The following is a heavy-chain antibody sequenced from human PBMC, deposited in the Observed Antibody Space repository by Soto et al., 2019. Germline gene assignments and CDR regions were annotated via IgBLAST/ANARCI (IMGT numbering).Heavy chain of an antibody. CDR1: GGSISSYY. J-gene: IGHJ3*02. CDR3: ARGGTLVDAFDI. V-gene: IGHV4-59*01. CDR2: IYYSGST. D-gene: IGHD1-7*01. Sequence: QVQLQESGPGLVKPSETLSLTCTVSGGSISSYYWSGIRQPPGKGLEWIGYIYYSGSTNYNPSLKSRVTISVDTSKNQFSLKLSSVTAADTAVYYCARGGTLVDAFDIWGQGTMVTVSS.